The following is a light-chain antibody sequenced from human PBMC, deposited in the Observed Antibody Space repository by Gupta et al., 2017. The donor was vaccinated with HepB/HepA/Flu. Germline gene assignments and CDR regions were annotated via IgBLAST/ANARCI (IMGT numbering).Light chain of an antibody. J-gene: IGLJ3*02. CDR2: DSN. CDR3: TSWDNNLNGWV. V-gene: IGLV1-44*01. CDR1: NFNIGSHS. Sequence: QSVVTQSPTASGTLGQRVTIACSGSNFNIGSHSVNWYQHFPGTAPKLVIFDSNLRPSGVPDRFSGSKSGTSASLAISGLQSEDEADYYCTSWDNNLNGWVFGGGTKLTVL.